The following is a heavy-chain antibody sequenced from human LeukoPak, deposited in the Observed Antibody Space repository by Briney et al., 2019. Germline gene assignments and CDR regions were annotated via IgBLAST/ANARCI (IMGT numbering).Heavy chain of an antibody. V-gene: IGHV5-51*01. D-gene: IGHD3-3*01. CDR1: GYKFTTYW. Sequence: GESLKISCKGSGYKFTTYWIGWVRQMPGKGLEWMGIIYPGDSDVKYNPSFQGQVTISVDKSITTAYLQWSSLKASDTAIYYCARHGYYDFWSGQNWFDPWGQGTLVTVSS. J-gene: IGHJ5*02. CDR3: ARHGYYDFWSGQNWFDP. CDR2: IYPGDSDV.